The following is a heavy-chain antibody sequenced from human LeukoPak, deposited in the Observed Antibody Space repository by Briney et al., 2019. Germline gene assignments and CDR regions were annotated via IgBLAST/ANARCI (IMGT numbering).Heavy chain of an antibody. CDR1: GFTFKNYW. D-gene: IGHD1-26*01. CDR2: IKEDGTEE. CDR3: VRGGWELDY. J-gene: IGHJ4*02. Sequence: GGSLRLSCAASGFTFKNYWMSWVRQAPGKGLEWVAHIKEDGTEEYYLDSVKGRFTISKDDAKSSLYLQMNSLTTEDTAVYYCVRGGWELDYWGQGTLVTVPS. V-gene: IGHV3-7*01.